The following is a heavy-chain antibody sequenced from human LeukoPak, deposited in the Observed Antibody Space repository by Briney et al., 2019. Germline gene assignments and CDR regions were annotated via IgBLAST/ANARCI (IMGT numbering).Heavy chain of an antibody. CDR1: GFTFSSYG. CDR3: AREGYKDTAMVIDY. Sequence: GGSLRLSCAASGFTFSSYGMHWVRQAPGKGLEWVAFIRYDGSNKYYADSVKGRFTISRDNSKNTLYLQMNSLRAEDTAVYYCAREGYKDTAMVIDYWGQGTLVTVSS. V-gene: IGHV3-30*02. J-gene: IGHJ4*02. CDR2: IRYDGSNK. D-gene: IGHD5-18*01.